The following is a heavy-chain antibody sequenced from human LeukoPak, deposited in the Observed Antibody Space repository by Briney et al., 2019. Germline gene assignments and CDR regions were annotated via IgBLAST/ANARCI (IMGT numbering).Heavy chain of an antibody. CDR3: AVSVYSPGGYGY. J-gene: IGHJ4*02. V-gene: IGHV3-53*01. Sequence: GGSLRLSCAASGFTFSSSYMIWVRQAPGKGLDWVSVISSGGTTSYADSVKGRFTISRDNSKNTLYLEMNSLRAEDTAVYYCAVSVYSPGGYGYWGQGTLVTVSS. D-gene: IGHD5/OR15-5a*01. CDR1: GFTFSSSY. CDR2: ISSGGTT.